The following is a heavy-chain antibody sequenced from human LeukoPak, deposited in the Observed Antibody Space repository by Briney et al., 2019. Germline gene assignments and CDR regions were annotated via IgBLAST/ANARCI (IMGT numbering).Heavy chain of an antibody. D-gene: IGHD3-9*01. J-gene: IGHJ4*02. CDR1: GYTFTGYH. V-gene: IGHV1-2*02. CDR3: ARDLTGDPAAYFDF. CDR2: INPDSGGT. Sequence: GSVKVSCKASGYTFTGYHIHWVRQAPRQGLEWMGWINPDSGGTNFPQNFQGRVTMLRDTSISTAYMEISRLRSDDTAVYYCARDLTGDPAAYFDFWGQGTLVTVSS.